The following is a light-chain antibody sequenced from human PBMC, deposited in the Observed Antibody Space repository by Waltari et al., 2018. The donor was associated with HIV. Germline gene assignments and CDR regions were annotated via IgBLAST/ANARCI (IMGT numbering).Light chain of an antibody. Sequence: QSVLTQPPSVSGAPGQRVTISCSGSSSSPGTNYDVHWYQQLPRAAPQLLIYGDYNRPSGVPERFSASRSGTSASLAITGLQPEDEADYYCQSYDTIVGGFYVFGTGTKVTV. CDR1: SSSPGTNYD. CDR2: GDY. J-gene: IGLJ1*01. CDR3: QSYDTIVGGFYV. V-gene: IGLV1-40*01.